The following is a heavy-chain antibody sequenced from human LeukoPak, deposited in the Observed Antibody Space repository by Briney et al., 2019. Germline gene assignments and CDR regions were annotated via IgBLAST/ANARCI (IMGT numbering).Heavy chain of an antibody. D-gene: IGHD2-8*02. V-gene: IGHV3-30*04. CDR2: ISYDGSNK. CDR3: ARGLVAGVDY. CDR1: GFTFSSYA. Sequence: GGSLRLSCAASGFTFSSYAMHWVRQAPGKGLEWVAVISYDGSNKYYADSVKGRFTISRDNSKNTLYLQMNSLRAEDTAVYYCARGLVAGVDYWGQGTLVTVSS. J-gene: IGHJ4*02.